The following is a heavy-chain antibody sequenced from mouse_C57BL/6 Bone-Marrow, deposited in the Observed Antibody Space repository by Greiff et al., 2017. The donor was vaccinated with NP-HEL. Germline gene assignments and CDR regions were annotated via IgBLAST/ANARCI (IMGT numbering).Heavy chain of an antibody. Sequence: VQLQQSGAELVKPGASVKISCKASGYAFSSYWMNWVKQRPGKGLEWIGQIYPGDGDTNYNGKFKGKATLTADKASSPAYMQLSSLTSEDSAVYFCAREGPSYGNYGFDYWGKGTTRTVST. V-gene: IGHV1-80*01. J-gene: IGHJ2*01. CDR1: GYAFSSYW. CDR2: IYPGDGDT. CDR3: AREGPSYGNYGFDY. D-gene: IGHD2-10*01.